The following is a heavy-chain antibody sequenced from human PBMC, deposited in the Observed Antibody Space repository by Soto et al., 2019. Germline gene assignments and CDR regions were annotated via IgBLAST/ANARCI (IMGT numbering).Heavy chain of an antibody. D-gene: IGHD3-3*01. V-gene: IGHV4-31*03. CDR1: GGSISSGGYY. CDR2: IYYSGST. Sequence: LSLTCTVSGGSISSGGYYWSWIRQHPGKGLEWIGYIYYSGSTYYNPSLKSRVTISVDTSKNQFSLKLSSVIAADTAVYYCARDYEDYGMDVWGQGTTVTVSS. J-gene: IGHJ6*02. CDR3: ARDYEDYGMDV.